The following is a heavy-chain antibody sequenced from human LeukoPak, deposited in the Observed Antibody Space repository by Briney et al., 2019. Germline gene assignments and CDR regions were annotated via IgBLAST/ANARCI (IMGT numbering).Heavy chain of an antibody. CDR2: IYHSGST. Sequence: SETLSLTCTVSGYSISSGYYWGWIRQPPGKGLEWIGSIYHSGSTYYNPSLMSRVTISVDTSKNQFSLKLSSVTAADTAVYYCASSSIVVSNYYYYYYMDVWGKGTTVTVSS. J-gene: IGHJ6*03. CDR3: ASSSIVVSNYYYYYYMDV. CDR1: GYSISSGYY. V-gene: IGHV4-38-2*02. D-gene: IGHD3-22*01.